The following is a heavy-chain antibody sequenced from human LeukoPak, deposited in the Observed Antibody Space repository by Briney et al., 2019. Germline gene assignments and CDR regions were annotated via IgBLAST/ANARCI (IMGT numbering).Heavy chain of an antibody. CDR2: IKQDGSAK. V-gene: IGHV3-7*01. CDR3: ARDILIGYYYYGMDV. D-gene: IGHD3-16*01. CDR1: GFTFSSYW. J-gene: IGHJ6*02. Sequence: GGSLRLSCAASGFTFSSYWMSWVRQAPGKGLEWVANIKQDGSAKSYVDSVKGRFTISRDNAKNSPHLQMNSLRAEDTAVYYCARDILIGYYYYGMDVWGQGTTVTVSS.